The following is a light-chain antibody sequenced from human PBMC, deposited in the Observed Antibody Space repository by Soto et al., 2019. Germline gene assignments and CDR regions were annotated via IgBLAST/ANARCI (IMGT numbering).Light chain of an antibody. V-gene: IGLV1-44*01. J-gene: IGLJ3*02. CDR1: NSNIGRNT. CDR3: AAWDESPNVPV. CDR2: SDN. Sequence: QSVLTQPPSASGTPGQRVTISCSGSNSNIGRNTVNWYQQFPGAAPNLLIHSDNQRPSGVPDRFSGSRSGTSASLAISGLQSEDEADYYCAAWDESPNVPVFGGGNKLTVL.